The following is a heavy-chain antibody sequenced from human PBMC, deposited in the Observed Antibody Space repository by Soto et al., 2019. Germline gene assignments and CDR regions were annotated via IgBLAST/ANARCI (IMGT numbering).Heavy chain of an antibody. V-gene: IGHV1-58*02. Sequence: ISVEVSCKASGFTRTSSGMPWVRKGRGQRLEWIGWIVVGSGNTNYAQKFQERVTITRDRSTSTAYMELSSLRSEDTAVYYCAAYRSDFSGYYFVYAFYIWG. CDR2: IVVGSGNT. D-gene: IGHD3-22*01. J-gene: IGHJ3*02. CDR3: AAYRSDFSGYYFVYAFYI. CDR1: GFTRTSSG.